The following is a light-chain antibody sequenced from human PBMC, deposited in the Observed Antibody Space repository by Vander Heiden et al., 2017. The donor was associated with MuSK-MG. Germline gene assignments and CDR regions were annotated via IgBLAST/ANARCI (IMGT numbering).Light chain of an antibody. CDR1: QSISSY. V-gene: IGKV1-39*01. J-gene: IGKJ2*02. Sequence: DSQMTQSPASLSASVGDRVTITCRASQSISSYLNWYQQKPGKAPKLLIYAASSLQSGVPSRFSGSGSGPDFTLTTSSLQPEDFATYYCQQSYSTPRTFGQGTKLEIK. CDR2: AAS. CDR3: QQSYSTPRT.